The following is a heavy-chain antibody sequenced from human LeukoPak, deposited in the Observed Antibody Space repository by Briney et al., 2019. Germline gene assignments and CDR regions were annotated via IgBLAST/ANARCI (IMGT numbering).Heavy chain of an antibody. CDR1: GGSISSYY. V-gene: IGHV4-59*06. Sequence: SETLSLTCTVSGGSISSYYWSWIRRHPGKGLEWIGYIYYSGSTYYNPSLKSRVTISVDTSKNQFSLKLSSVTAADTAVYYCARGAWIQLWSSFDYWGQGTLVTVSS. D-gene: IGHD5-18*01. CDR3: ARGAWIQLWSSFDY. CDR2: IYYSGST. J-gene: IGHJ4*02.